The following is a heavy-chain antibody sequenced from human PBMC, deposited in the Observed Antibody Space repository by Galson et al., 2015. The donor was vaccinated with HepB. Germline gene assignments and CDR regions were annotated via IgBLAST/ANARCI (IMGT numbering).Heavy chain of an antibody. Sequence: SLRLSCAASGFTFSDYGMHWVRQAPGKGLEWVAVASNDGSNKYYADSVKGRFTISRDNSKNTLYLQMNSPRAEDTAMYYCAKDRRKTGNYGGVGFHYWGQGTLVAVSS. V-gene: IGHV3-30*18. D-gene: IGHD1-7*01. J-gene: IGHJ4*02. CDR3: AKDRRKTGNYGGVGFHY. CDR2: ASNDGSNK. CDR1: GFTFSDYG.